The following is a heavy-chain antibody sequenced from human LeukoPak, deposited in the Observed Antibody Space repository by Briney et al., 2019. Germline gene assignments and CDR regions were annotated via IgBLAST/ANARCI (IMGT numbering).Heavy chain of an antibody. Sequence: SETLSLTCTVSGGSIGSSSYYWGWIRQPPGKGLEWIGSIFRTGSTYYTASLKSRVTISVDKSKNQFSLKLRSVTAADTAVYYCARSSESYDSSGYYSYYFDNWGQGTLVTVSS. J-gene: IGHJ4*02. CDR1: GGSIGSSSYY. CDR2: IFRTGST. CDR3: ARSSESYDSSGYYSYYFDN. V-gene: IGHV4-39*07. D-gene: IGHD3-22*01.